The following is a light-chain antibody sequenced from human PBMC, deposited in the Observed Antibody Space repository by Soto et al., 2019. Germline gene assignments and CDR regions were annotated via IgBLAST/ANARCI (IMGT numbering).Light chain of an antibody. V-gene: IGKV3-20*01. CDR3: QQYGSTPVT. CDR1: QSVSNNF. J-gene: IGKJ1*01. CDR2: GAT. Sequence: EIVLTQSPATLSLSPGEGDTLSCRASQSVSNNFLAWYQQQPGQAPRLLIYGATSRATGIPDRFSGSGSGTDFTLTISRLEPEDFAVYYCQQYGSTPVTFGQGTKVDIK.